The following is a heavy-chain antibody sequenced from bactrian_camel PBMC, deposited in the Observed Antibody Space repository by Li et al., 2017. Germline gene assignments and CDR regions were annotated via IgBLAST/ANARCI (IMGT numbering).Heavy chain of an antibody. CDR3: AAGGGNGAFCYTGERSMDY. CDR2: IYTGTSST. J-gene: IGHJ4*01. Sequence: HVQLVESGGGTVQAGGSLRLSCAVSGLTYAMAWFRQAPGQEREGVAVIYTGTSSTNYVDSTKDRFTISLDQSKTTVYLEMTNLQVEDTAMYYCAAGGGNGAFCYTGERSMDYWGQGTQVTVS. CDR1: GLTYA. V-gene: IGHV3S63*01. D-gene: IGHD7*01.